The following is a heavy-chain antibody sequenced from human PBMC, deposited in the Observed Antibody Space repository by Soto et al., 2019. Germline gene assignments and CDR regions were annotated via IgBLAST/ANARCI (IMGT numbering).Heavy chain of an antibody. Sequence: QGQLVQSGAEVKKPGASVKVSCKASGYTFTSYYMHWVRQAPGQGLEWMGIINPSGGSTSYAQKFQGRVTMTRDTSTSTVYMELSSLRSEETAVYYCARGFDYIQYYYDGMDGWGQGTTVTVSS. CDR1: GYTFTSYY. CDR2: INPSGGST. J-gene: IGHJ6*02. V-gene: IGHV1-46*01. D-gene: IGHD4-4*01. CDR3: ARGFDYIQYYYDGMDG.